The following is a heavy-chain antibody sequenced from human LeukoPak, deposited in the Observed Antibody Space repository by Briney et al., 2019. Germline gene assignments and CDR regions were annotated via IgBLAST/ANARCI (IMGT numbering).Heavy chain of an antibody. Sequence: GASVKVSCKVSGYTLTELYMHWVRQAPGKGLEWMGGFDPEGGETIYAQKFQGRVTVTEDTSQDTAYMELSSLRSEDTAVYYCAGRDCSSTSCPFDYWGQGTLVTVSS. CDR2: FDPEGGET. D-gene: IGHD2-2*01. CDR3: AGRDCSSTSCPFDY. CDR1: GYTLTELY. V-gene: IGHV1-24*01. J-gene: IGHJ4*02.